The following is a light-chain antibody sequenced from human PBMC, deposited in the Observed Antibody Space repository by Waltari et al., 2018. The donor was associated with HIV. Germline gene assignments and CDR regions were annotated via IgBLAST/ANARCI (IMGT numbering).Light chain of an antibody. CDR3: QQYDNLPFT. J-gene: IGKJ2*01. CDR2: DAS. V-gene: IGKV1-33*01. Sequence: MTQSPSSLSASVGDRVTVTCQASQHINNYLNWYQKKPGEAPNLLIYDASTLRTGVPSRFSGSGSGTHFTFTISSLQPEDFAIYYCQQYDNLPFTFGQGTKLEIK. CDR1: QHINNY.